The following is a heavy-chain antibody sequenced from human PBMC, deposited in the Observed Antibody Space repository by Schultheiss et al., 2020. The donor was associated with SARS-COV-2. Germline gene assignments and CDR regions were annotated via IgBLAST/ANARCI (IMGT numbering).Heavy chain of an antibody. Sequence: SETLSLTCTVSGGSISSYYWSWIRQPAGKGLEWIGRIYTSGSTNYNPSLKSRVTISVDTSKNQFSLKLSSVTAADTAVYYCARHPDIVVVPAAMGYMDVWGKGTTVTVSS. D-gene: IGHD2-2*01. CDR1: GGSISSYY. CDR3: ARHPDIVVVPAAMGYMDV. J-gene: IGHJ6*03. V-gene: IGHV4-4*07. CDR2: IYTSGST.